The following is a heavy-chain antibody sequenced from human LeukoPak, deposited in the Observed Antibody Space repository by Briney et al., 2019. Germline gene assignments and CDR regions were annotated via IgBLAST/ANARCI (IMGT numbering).Heavy chain of an antibody. D-gene: IGHD2-2*01. CDR2: ISGSGGST. CDR1: GFTFSSYA. J-gene: IGHJ5*02. CDR3: AKDSISYCSSTSCLPNWFDP. V-gene: IGHV3-23*01. Sequence: GGSLRLSCAASGFTFSSYAMSWVRQAPGKGLEWVSAISGSGGSTYYADSVKGRFTISRDNSKNTLYLQMNSLRAEDTAVYYCAKDSISYCSSTSCLPNWFDPWGQGTLVTVSS.